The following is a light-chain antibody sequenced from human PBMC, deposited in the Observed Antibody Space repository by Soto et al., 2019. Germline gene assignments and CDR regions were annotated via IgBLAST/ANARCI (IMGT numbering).Light chain of an antibody. V-gene: IGLV4-60*02. CDR1: SGHSSYI. J-gene: IGLJ1*01. Sequence: QSVLTQSSSASASLGSSVNLTCTLSSGHSSYIIAWHQQQPGKAPRYLMKLEGSGSYNKGSGVPDRFSGSSSGADRYLTIANLQFEDEADYYCETWDSTTHVFGTGTKLTVL. CDR2: LEGSGSY. CDR3: ETWDSTTHV.